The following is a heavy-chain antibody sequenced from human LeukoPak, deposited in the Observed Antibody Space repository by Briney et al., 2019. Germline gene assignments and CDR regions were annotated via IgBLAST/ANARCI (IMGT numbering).Heavy chain of an antibody. D-gene: IGHD5-24*01. CDR1: GFTVSSNY. Sequence: PGGSLRLSCAASGFTVSSNYMSWVRQAPGKGLEWVSVIYSGGSTYYADSVKGRFTISRDNSKNTLYLQMNSLRAEDTAVYYCARGRWSSRFDYWGQGTLVTVSS. V-gene: IGHV3-53*01. CDR3: ARGRWSSRFDY. CDR2: IYSGGST. J-gene: IGHJ4*02.